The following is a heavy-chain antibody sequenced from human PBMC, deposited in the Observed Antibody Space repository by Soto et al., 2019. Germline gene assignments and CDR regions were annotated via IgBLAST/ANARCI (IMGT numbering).Heavy chain of an antibody. CDR1: GFTFSDHY. Sequence: EVQLVESGGALVQPGESLRLSCSASGFTFSDHYMDWVRQAPGKGLQWVARIRHKVRSYTTEYAASVKGRFIVSRDDSKNSLYLQMNSLETEDTAVYYCARDNGDYGDYSFAFDIWGQGTMVTVSS. CDR2: IRHKVRSYTT. J-gene: IGHJ3*02. V-gene: IGHV3-72*01. D-gene: IGHD4-17*01. CDR3: ARDNGDYGDYSFAFDI.